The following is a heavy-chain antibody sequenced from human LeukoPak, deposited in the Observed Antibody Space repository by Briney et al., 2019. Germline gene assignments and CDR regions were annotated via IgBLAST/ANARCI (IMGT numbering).Heavy chain of an antibody. Sequence: GGSLRLSCAASGFTFSNYNFHWVRQAPGKGLEWVAVIWYDGGNEYYAGSVKGRFTISRDDSKNTLYLQMNSLRAEDTAMYYCARITGYGEDYFDYWGQGTLVTVSS. CDR3: ARITGYGEDYFDY. CDR2: IWYDGGNE. J-gene: IGHJ4*02. CDR1: GFTFSNYN. D-gene: IGHD3-10*01. V-gene: IGHV3-33*01.